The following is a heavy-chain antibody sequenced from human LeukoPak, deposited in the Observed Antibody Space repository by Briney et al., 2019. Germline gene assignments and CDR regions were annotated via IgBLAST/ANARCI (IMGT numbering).Heavy chain of an antibody. Sequence: SETLSLTCSVSGGSISSSSYYWGWIRQPPGKGLEWIGSIYYSGSTYYNPSLKSRVTISVDTSKNQFSLKLSSVTAADTAVYYCARAPEYSSGHHFDYWGQGTLVTVSS. CDR2: IYYSGST. CDR3: ARAPEYSSGHHFDY. J-gene: IGHJ4*02. D-gene: IGHD6-19*01. CDR1: GGSISSSSYY. V-gene: IGHV4-39*07.